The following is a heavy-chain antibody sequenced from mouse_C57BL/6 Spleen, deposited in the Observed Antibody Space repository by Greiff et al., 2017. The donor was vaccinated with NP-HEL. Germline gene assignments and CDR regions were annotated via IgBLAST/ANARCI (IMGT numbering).Heavy chain of an antibody. CDR2: ISSGSSTI. J-gene: IGHJ4*01. CDR1: GFTFSDYG. V-gene: IGHV5-17*01. D-gene: IGHD1-1*01. Sequence: EVKVVESGGGLVKPGGSLKLSCAASGFTFSDYGMHWVRQAPEKGLEWVAYISSGSSTIYYADTVKGRFTISRDNAKNTLFLQMTSLRSEDTAMYYCARTVHYYGSSYAMDYWGQGTSVTVSS. CDR3: ARTVHYYGSSYAMDY.